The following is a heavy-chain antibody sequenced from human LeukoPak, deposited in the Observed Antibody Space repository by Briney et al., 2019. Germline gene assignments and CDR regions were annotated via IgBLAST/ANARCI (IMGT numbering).Heavy chain of an antibody. Sequence: GGSLRLSCAASGFTFSSYGMSWVRQAPGKGLEWVSAISGSGGSTYYADSVKGRFTISRDNSKNTLYLQMNSLRAEDTAVYYYAKTTDYDSLGYFQHWGQGTLVTVSS. J-gene: IGHJ1*01. V-gene: IGHV3-23*01. D-gene: IGHD3-22*01. CDR3: AKTTDYDSLGYFQH. CDR2: ISGSGGST. CDR1: GFTFSSYG.